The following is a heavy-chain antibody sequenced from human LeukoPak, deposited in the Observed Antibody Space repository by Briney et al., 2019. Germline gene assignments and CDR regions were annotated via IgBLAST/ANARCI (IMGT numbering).Heavy chain of an antibody. CDR2: ISSSSSYI. CDR1: GFTFSSYS. D-gene: IGHD6-13*01. J-gene: IGHJ3*01. V-gene: IGHV3-21*01. Sequence: PGGSLRLSCAASGFTFSSYSMNWVRQAPGKGLEWVSSISSSSSYIYYADSVKGRFTISRDNAKNSLYLQMNSLRAEDTAVYYCVVYKYILSWSAFDFWGRGTMVTVSS. CDR3: VVYKYILSWSAFDF.